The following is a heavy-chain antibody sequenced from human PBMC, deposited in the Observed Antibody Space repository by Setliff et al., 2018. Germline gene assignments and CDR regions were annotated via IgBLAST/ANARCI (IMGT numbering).Heavy chain of an antibody. D-gene: IGHD6-19*01. Sequence: ASVKVSCKASGYSFTSFGITWVRQAPGQGLEWMGWVSTYNGDTNYAQKFRGRVTMTTDISTSTVYMELRTLRSDDTAVYYCARRPIALAGYRKGAFDIWGQGTMVPS. CDR3: ARRPIALAGYRKGAFDI. CDR1: GYSFTSFG. V-gene: IGHV1-18*01. CDR2: VSTYNGDT. J-gene: IGHJ3*02.